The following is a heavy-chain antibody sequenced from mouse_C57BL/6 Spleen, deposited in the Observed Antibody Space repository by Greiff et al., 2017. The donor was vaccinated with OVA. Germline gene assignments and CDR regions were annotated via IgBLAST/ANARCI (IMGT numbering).Heavy chain of an antibody. CDR3: ARHEGELGRNYYAMDY. Sequence: VQLQQSGAEPVKPGASVKLSCKASGYTFTEYTIHWVKQRSGQGLEWIGWFYPGSGSIKYNEKFKDKATLTADKSSSTVYMELSRLTSEDSAVYFCARHEGELGRNYYAMDYWGQGTSVTVSS. D-gene: IGHD4-1*01. CDR1: GYTFTEYT. J-gene: IGHJ4*01. V-gene: IGHV1-62-2*01. CDR2: FYPGSGSI.